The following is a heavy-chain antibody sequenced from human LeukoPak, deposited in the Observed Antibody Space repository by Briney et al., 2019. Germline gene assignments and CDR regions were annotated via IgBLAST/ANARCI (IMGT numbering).Heavy chain of an antibody. CDR3: SRENGAFSPFGY. CDR1: GGSISNTNW. Sequence: SETLSLTCGVSGGSISNTNWWSWVRQPPGQGLEWIGEISLTGLTHYNPSLESRVTVSLDKSKNQLSLHLTSVTAADTAVYYCSRENGAFSPFGYWGQGTLVTVLS. D-gene: IGHD2-8*01. CDR2: ISLTGLT. V-gene: IGHV4-4*02. J-gene: IGHJ4*02.